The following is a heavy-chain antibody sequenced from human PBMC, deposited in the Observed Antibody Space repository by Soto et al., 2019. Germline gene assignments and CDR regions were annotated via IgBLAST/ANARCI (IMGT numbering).Heavy chain of an antibody. D-gene: IGHD6-13*01. CDR2: IYYSGST. J-gene: IGHJ4*02. Sequence: QLQLQESGPGLVKPSETLSLTCTVSGGSISSSSYYWGWIRQPPGKGLEWIGSIYYSGSTYYNPSLKSRVTISVDTSKNQFSLKLSSVTAADTAVYYCAILRIAAAGTGDYWGQGTLVTVSS. V-gene: IGHV4-39*01. CDR1: GGSISSSSYY. CDR3: AILRIAAAGTGDY.